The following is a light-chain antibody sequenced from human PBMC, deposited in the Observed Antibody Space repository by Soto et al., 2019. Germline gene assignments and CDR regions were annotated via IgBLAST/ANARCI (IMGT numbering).Light chain of an antibody. CDR1: TGAVTSGYY. Sequence: QTVVTQEPSLTGSPGGSVTLTCGSSTGAVTSGYYPNWFQQKPGQPPRALIYSTTYKHSWTPARFSGSLLGGKAALTLSGVQPEDEADYYCLLYYGGGVVFGGGTQLTVL. J-gene: IGLJ2*01. CDR3: LLYYGGGVV. CDR2: STT. V-gene: IGLV7-43*01.